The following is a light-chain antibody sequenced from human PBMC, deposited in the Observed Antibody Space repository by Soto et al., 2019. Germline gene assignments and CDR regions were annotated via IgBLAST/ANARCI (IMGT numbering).Light chain of an antibody. J-gene: IGLJ1*01. CDR3: SSYTSSSTYV. CDR1: SSDVGGYNY. V-gene: IGLV2-14*01. CDR2: DVS. Sequence: QSVLAQPASVSGSPGQSITISCTGTSSDVGGYNYVSWYQQHPGKAPKLMIYDVSNRPSGVSNRFSGSKSGNPASLTISGLQAEDEADYYCSSYTSSSTYVFGTGPKVPV.